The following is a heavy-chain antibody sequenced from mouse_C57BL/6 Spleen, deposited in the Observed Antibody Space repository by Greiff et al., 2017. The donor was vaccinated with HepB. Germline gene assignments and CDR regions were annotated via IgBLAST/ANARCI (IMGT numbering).Heavy chain of an antibody. J-gene: IGHJ3*01. CDR1: GYSFTDYN. CDR3: ARWPVYGYDSAWFAY. Sequence: EVQVVESGPELVKPGASVKISCKASGYSFTDYNMNWVKQSNGKSLEWIGVINPNYGTTSYNQKFKGKATLTVDQSSSTAYMQLNSLTSEDSAVYYCARWPVYGYDSAWFAYWGQGTLVTVSA. CDR2: INPNYGTT. V-gene: IGHV1-39*01. D-gene: IGHD2-2*01.